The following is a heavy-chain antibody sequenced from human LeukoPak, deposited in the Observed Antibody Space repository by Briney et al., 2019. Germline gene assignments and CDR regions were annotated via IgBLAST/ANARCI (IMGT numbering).Heavy chain of an antibody. Sequence: GASLRLSCAASGFTFSSFAMNWVSQAPGKGLEWVSAITGSGDSTFYGDSVKGRFTISRDNSKNTLYLPMNSLRVADTAVYYCVRAGWLLPQDIFDIWGQGTMVTVSS. J-gene: IGHJ3*02. CDR3: VRAGWLLPQDIFDI. CDR1: GFTFSSFA. D-gene: IGHD3-22*01. CDR2: ITGSGDST. V-gene: IGHV3-23*01.